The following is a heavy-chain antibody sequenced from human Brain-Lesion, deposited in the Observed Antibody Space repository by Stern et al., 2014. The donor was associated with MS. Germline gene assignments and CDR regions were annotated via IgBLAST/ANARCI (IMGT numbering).Heavy chain of an antibody. V-gene: IGHV4-61*02. CDR3: ARGRVVPGFQYYATDV. Sequence: QVQLQESGPGLVKPSQTLSLSCTVSGGSISSGGYYWSWIRQPAGKGLEWIGRIFNSGSTSYNPSLKSRAPISIDPPKTQFSRRLNSMTAADTAVYYCARGRVVPGFQYYATDVWGQGTTVIVSS. J-gene: IGHJ6*02. CDR1: GGSISSGGYY. CDR2: IFNSGST. D-gene: IGHD2-2*01.